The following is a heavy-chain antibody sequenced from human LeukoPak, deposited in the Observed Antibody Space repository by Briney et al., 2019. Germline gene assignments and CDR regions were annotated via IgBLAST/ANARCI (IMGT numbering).Heavy chain of an antibody. V-gene: IGHV4-34*01. J-gene: IGHJ4*02. CDR2: INHSGST. D-gene: IGHD3-9*01. CDR3: ASRRYRVPYFDWLFPLDY. CDR1: GGSFSGYY. Sequence: PSETLSLTCAVYGGSFSGYYWSWIRQPPGKGLEWIGEINHSGSTNYNPSLKSRVTISVDTSKNQFSLKLSSVTAADTAVYYCASRRYRVPYFDWLFPLDYWGQGTLVTVSS.